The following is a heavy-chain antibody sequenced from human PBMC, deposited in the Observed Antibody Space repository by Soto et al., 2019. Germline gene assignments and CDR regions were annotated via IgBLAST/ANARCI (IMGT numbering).Heavy chain of an antibody. CDR1: GGSISSHY. CDR2: IYYSGIT. D-gene: IGHD6-13*01. V-gene: IGHV4-59*08. Sequence: QVQLQESGPGLVKPSETLSLTCTVSGGSISSHYWSWIRQPPGRGLEWIGFIYYSGITDSNPSLKSRVTRSLDTSKNQLSLRLSSVTAADTAVYYCARPRGIAPAVWYFDLWGRGTLVTVSS. CDR3: ARPRGIAPAVWYFDL. J-gene: IGHJ2*01.